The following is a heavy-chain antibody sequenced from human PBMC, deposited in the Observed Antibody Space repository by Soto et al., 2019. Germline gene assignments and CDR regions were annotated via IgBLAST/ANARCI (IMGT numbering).Heavy chain of an antibody. CDR3: ASDSGYYDSSGLGD. V-gene: IGHV3-33*01. CDR2: IWYDGSNK. Sequence: QVQLVESGGGVVQPGRSLRLSCAASGFTFSSYGMHWVRQAPGKGLEWVAVIWYDGSNKYYADSVKGRFTISRDNSKNTLYLQMNSLRAEDTAVYYCASDSGYYDSSGLGDWGQGTLVTVSS. J-gene: IGHJ4*02. D-gene: IGHD3-22*01. CDR1: GFTFSSYG.